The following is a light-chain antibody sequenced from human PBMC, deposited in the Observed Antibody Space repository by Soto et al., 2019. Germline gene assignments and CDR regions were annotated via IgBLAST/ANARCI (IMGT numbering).Light chain of an antibody. CDR2: AAS. J-gene: IGKJ3*01. CDR3: LQDYNYPFT. V-gene: IGKV1-6*01. Sequence: AIQMTQSPSSLSASVGDRVTITCRASQGITNDLAWYQQKPGKAPKLLIYAASSLQSGVPSRFSGSGSGTDFTLTTSSLQPEDFGTYYCLQDYNYPFTFGPGTKVDIK. CDR1: QGITND.